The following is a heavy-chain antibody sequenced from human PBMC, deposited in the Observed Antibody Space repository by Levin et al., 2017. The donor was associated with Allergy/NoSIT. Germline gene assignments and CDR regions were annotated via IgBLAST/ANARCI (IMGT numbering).Heavy chain of an antibody. Sequence: GESLKISCAASGFTLSYHAMHWVRQAPGKGLEWVAVISFDGSNKYYADSVKGRFTISRDNSKNTLYLQMSSLRAEDTAVYYCARDLGASSSWTPDFDYWGQGTLVTVSS. V-gene: IGHV3-30-3*01. D-gene: IGHD6-13*01. CDR2: ISFDGSNK. CDR1: GFTLSYHA. J-gene: IGHJ4*02. CDR3: ARDLGASSSWTPDFDY.